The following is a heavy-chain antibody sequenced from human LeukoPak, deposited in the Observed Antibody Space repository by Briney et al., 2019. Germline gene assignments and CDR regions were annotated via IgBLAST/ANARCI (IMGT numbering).Heavy chain of an antibody. CDR3: ARDVLRFLASNWFDP. D-gene: IGHD3-3*01. CDR1: GYTFTGYY. V-gene: IGHV1-46*03. CDR2: INPSGGST. J-gene: IGHJ5*02. Sequence: ASVKVSCKASGYTFTGYYMHWVRQAPGQGLEWMGRINPSGGSTSYAQKFQGRVTMTRDTSTSTVYMELSSLRSEDTAVYYCARDVLRFLASNWFDPWGQGTLVTVSS.